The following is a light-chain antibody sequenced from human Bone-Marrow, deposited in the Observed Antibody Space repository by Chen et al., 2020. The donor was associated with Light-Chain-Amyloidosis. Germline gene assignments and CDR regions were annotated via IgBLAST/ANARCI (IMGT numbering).Light chain of an antibody. J-gene: IGKJ4*01. CDR3: QKYYSSLLT. CDR2: WAS. V-gene: IGKV4-1*01. CDR1: QAFLHRSNNKNY. Sequence: DIVLTQPPDSLAVSLGERATINCKSSQAFLHRSNNKNYLAWYQQKPGQPPKLLIYWASTRESGVPDRFSGRGSGTDFTLTISRLQAEDVAVYYCQKYYSSLLTFGGGTKVEIK.